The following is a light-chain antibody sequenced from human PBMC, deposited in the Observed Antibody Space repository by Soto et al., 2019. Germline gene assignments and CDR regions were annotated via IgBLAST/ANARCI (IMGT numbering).Light chain of an antibody. CDR3: QQGYSTTYT. V-gene: IGKV1-39*01. Sequence: DIQMTHSPSSLSAAVGDRVTITCRASQSISSYLNWYQQKPGKAPQLLIYAASSLQSGVPPRFSGSGSGTDFTLTITSLQTEDFATYYCQQGYSTTYTFGPGTKLEIK. CDR1: QSISSY. CDR2: AAS. J-gene: IGKJ2*01.